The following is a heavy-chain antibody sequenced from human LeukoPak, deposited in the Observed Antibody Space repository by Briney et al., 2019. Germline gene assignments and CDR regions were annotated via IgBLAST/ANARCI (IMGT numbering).Heavy chain of an antibody. CDR1: GVSISNHY. J-gene: IGHJ4*02. D-gene: IGHD2-15*01. CDR3: VRHSRVVAFDY. CDR2: IYYTGNT. V-gene: IGHV4-59*08. Sequence: SETLCLTCTVSGVSISNHYSSWIRQPPGKGLEWIGYIYYTGNTNYNPSLKSRVTISEDTSKNQVSLELSSVTAADTAVHYCVRHSRVVAFDYWGQGNLVTVSS.